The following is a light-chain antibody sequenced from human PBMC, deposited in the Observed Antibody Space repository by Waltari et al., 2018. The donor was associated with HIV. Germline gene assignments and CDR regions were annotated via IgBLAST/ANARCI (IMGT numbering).Light chain of an antibody. CDR3: NSRESSVNHLEV. CDR1: SLRSYY. Sequence: SSELTQDPAVSVALGQTVRITCQGDSLRSYYASWYQQKPGQAPVLVIYGKNNRPSGIPDRFSGSSSGNTASLTITGAQAEDEADYYCNSRESSVNHLEVFGGGTKLTVL. V-gene: IGLV3-19*01. CDR2: GKN. J-gene: IGLJ2*01.